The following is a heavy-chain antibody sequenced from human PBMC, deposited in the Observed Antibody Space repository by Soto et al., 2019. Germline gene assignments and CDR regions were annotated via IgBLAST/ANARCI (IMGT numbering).Heavy chain of an antibody. CDR3: SGQTFTIAAASYGRSNWFDP. D-gene: IGHD6-25*01. Sequence: SETLSLTCSASGGSITSSSHFWGWVRQPPGKGLEWIGTIYFTGNTYHTPSLKSRLTMSIYTSKNEFSLRLNTVTAADTAVYYCSGQTFTIAAASYGRSNWFDPWGPGTLVTVSS. CDR2: IYFTGNT. V-gene: IGHV4-39*01. CDR1: GGSITSSSHF. J-gene: IGHJ5*02.